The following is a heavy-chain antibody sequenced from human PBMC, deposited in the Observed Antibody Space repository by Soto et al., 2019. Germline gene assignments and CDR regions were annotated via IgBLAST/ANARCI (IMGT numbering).Heavy chain of an antibody. CDR2: ISWDGGST. D-gene: IGHD1-26*01. CDR1: GFTFDDYT. V-gene: IGHV3-43*01. CDR3: AKEESGDAFHAFDI. Sequence: GGSLRLSCAASGFTFDDYTMHWVRQAPGKGLEWVSLISWDGGSTYYADSVKGRFTISRDNSKNSLYLQMNSLRTEDTALYYCAKEESGDAFHAFDIWGQGTMVTVSS. J-gene: IGHJ3*02.